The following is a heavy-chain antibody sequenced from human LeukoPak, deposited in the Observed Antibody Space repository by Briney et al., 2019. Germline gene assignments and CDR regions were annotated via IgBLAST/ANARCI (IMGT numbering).Heavy chain of an antibody. V-gene: IGHV1-2*02. CDR3: ARRYYDILTGYFAPDY. CDR1: GYTFTGYY. J-gene: IGHJ4*02. D-gene: IGHD3-9*01. CDR2: INPNSGGT. Sequence: GASVKVSCKASGYTFTGYYIHWVRQAPGQGLEWMGWINPNSGGTNYARKFQGRVTMTRDTSISTAYMELRSLRSDDTAVYYCARRYYDILTGYFAPDYWGQGTLVTVSS.